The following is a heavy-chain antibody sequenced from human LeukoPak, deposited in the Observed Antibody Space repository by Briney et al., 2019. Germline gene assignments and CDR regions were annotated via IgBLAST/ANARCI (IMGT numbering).Heavy chain of an antibody. CDR2: MNPNSGNT. Sequence: ASVKVSCKASGYTFTSYDINWVRQATGQGLEWMGWMNPNSGNTGYAQKFQGRVTMTRNTSISTAYMELSSLRSEDTAVYYCARGYDYGDYLDYWGQGTLVTVSS. D-gene: IGHD4-17*01. CDR3: ARGYDYGDYLDY. CDR1: GYTFTSYD. J-gene: IGHJ4*02. V-gene: IGHV1-8*01.